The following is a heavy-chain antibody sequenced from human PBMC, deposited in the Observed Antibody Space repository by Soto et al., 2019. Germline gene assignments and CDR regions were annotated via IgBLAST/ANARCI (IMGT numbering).Heavy chain of an antibody. J-gene: IGHJ4*02. V-gene: IGHV3-74*01. CDR2: INSDGSST. Sequence: EVQLVESGGGLVQPGGSLRLSCAASGFTVSSYWMRWVRQAPGKGLMWVSRINSDGSSTSYADSVKGRFTISRDNAKNTLYLQMNSLRAEDTAVYYCAKGFHIAASGIEYWGQGTLVTVSS. CDR3: AKGFHIAASGIEY. D-gene: IGHD6-13*01. CDR1: GFTVSSYW.